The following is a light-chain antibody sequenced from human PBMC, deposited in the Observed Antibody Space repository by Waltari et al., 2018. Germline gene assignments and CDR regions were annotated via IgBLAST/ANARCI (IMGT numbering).Light chain of an antibody. J-gene: IGKJ1*01. V-gene: IGKV1-39*01. Sequence: DIQFTQSPSSLYESVGNRVTVHCRASQHVGTYLNWYQQQPGKAPKLLIYAASSLNTGVPSRFSGSGSGTEFSLTISRLEPEDFAVYYCQQYGSSSWTFGQGTKVEIK. CDR1: QHVGTY. CDR3: QQYGSSSWT. CDR2: AAS.